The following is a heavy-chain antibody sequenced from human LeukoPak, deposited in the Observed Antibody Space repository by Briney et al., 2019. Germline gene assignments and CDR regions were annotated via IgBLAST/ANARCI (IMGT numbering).Heavy chain of an antibody. CDR2: IYFRGRT. D-gene: IGHD1-1*01. CDR3: VRGTGGFLY. CDR1: DGSITNNY. V-gene: IGHV4-59*01. J-gene: IGHJ4*02. Sequence: PSETLSLTCTVSDGSITNNYWSWIRQPPGKGLEWIGNIYFRGRTEYNPSLKRRATISVDTSKNQFSLQLTSVTAADTAVYYCVRGTGGFLYWGQGTLVTASS.